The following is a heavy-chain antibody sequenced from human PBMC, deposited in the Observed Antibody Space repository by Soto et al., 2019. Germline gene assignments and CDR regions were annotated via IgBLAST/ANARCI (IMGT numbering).Heavy chain of an antibody. CDR1: GNTVPNYA. D-gene: IGHD3-22*01. CDR2: INGGNGNT. CDR3: ARGDSSGYYYGGGPSNDLDY. J-gene: IGHJ4*02. V-gene: IGHV1-3*01. Sequence: GASVKVSCKASGNTVPNYAIHWVRQAPGQRLEWMGWINGGNGNTYYSEHFQGRVTFTRDTSAGTVYMQLSSLTSEDTAVYYCARGDSSGYYYGGGPSNDLDYWGQGTLVTVS.